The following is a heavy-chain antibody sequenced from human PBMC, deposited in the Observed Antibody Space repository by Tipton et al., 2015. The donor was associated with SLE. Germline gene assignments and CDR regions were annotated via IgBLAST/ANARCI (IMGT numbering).Heavy chain of an antibody. CDR1: GNSIRNYY. CDR3: ARDIEAPGDFLYFDY. J-gene: IGHJ4*02. Sequence: LRLSCSVSGNSIRNYYWSWIRQPPGKGLEWIGQMHNSGDSTYNPSLKSRVTMSVDTSKNHFSLKLTSVIAADTAVYYCARDIEAPGDFLYFDYWGQGILVTVSS. D-gene: IGHD7-27*01. CDR2: MHNSGDS. V-gene: IGHV4-59*01.